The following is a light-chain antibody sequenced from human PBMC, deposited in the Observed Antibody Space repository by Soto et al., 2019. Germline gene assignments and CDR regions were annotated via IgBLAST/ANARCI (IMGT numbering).Light chain of an antibody. CDR3: QQYSSYPWT. CDR2: DAS. CDR1: QSISPW. V-gene: IGKV1-5*01. J-gene: IGKJ1*01. Sequence: DIQMTQSPSTLSPSVGDRVTITCRAGQSISPWLAWYQQRPGKAPKLLIFDASILESGVPSRFSGSGSGTDFTITISSLQPDDFATYYCQQYSSYPWTFGQGTKVEIK.